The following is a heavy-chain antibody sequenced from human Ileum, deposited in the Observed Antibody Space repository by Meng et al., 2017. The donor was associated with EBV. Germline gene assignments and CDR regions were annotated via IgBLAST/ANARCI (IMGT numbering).Heavy chain of an antibody. CDR1: GGSLSGAY. V-gene: IGHV4-34*12. CDR2: IIHGGSP. CDR3: ARRPTGIDY. D-gene: IGHD2-8*02. J-gene: IGHJ4*02. Sequence: QVQLQQWGVGLLKASETLPLTCAVNGGSLSGAYWNWIRQPPGKGLEWIGEIIHGGSPSYNPSLKSRVTISIDTSKNQLSLMLSSVTAADTAVYYCARRPTGIDYWGQGTLVTVSS.